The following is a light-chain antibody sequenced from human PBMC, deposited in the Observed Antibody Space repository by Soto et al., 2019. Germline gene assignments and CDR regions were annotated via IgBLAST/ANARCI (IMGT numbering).Light chain of an antibody. J-gene: IGKJ4*01. CDR3: QRYNNWPLT. CDR1: QSVSNY. Sequence: EIVLTQSPSTLSLSPGERATLSCRTSQSVSNYFAWYQQRPGQAPRLLIYDASSRATGIPARFSGSGSGTDFTLTINSLQSEDFAVYYCQRYNNWPLTFGGGTKVDIK. CDR2: DAS. V-gene: IGKV3-11*01.